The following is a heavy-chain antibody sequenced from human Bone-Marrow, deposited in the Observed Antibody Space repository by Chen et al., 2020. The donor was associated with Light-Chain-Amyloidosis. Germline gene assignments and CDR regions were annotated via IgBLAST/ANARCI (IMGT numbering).Heavy chain of an antibody. Sequence: EVQLVESGGGVVQPGGSLRLSCAASGFTFDDNAMHWVRQAPGRGLEWVSLISGDASKTYYADSVKGRFTISRDNSKNSLYLQMNSLRTEDTAFYYCAKGSGYGVHWGQGTLVTVSS. CDR2: ISGDASKT. J-gene: IGHJ4*02. CDR3: AKGSGYGVH. CDR1: GFTFDDNA. D-gene: IGHD5-12*01. V-gene: IGHV3-43*02.